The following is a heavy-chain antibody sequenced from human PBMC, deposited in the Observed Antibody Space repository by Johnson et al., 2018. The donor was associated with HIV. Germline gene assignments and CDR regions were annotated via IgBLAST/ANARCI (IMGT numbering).Heavy chain of an antibody. D-gene: IGHD3-22*01. V-gene: IGHV3-33*08. CDR3: ARDGVVISPARAFDI. Sequence: QVQLVESGGGVVQPGRSLRLSCAASGFTFSSYGMHWVRQDPGKGLEWVAVIWYDGSNKYYADSVKGRFTISRENSKNTLYLQMNSLSAEDTAVYNCARDGVVISPARAFDIWGQGTMVTVSS. CDR2: IWYDGSNK. J-gene: IGHJ3*02. CDR1: GFTFSSYG.